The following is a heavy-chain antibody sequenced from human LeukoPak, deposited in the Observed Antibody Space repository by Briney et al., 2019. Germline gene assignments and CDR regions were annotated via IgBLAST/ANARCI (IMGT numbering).Heavy chain of an antibody. J-gene: IGHJ5*02. CDR1: GDSFSDYY. D-gene: IGHD1-1*01. V-gene: IGHV4-59*01. Sequence: RSSETLSLTCTFSGDSFSDYYWTWIRRPPGGTLEWIGHIYYRGSTKYNPSLKNRVSLSVDTSKTQVSLTLTSVTAADTAVYYCARAMRWTSGPVELGWFDRWGQGTQVTVSS. CDR2: IYYRGST. CDR3: ARAMRWTSGPVELGWFDR.